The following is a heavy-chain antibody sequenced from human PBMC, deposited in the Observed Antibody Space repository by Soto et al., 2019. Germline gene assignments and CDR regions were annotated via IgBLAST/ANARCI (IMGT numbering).Heavy chain of an antibody. CDR1: GFTFSDYA. Sequence: VQLVESGGGVVQPGRSLRLSCAASGFTFSDYAMHWVRQAPGKGLEWVAVVSHDGRNTHYAVSVKVRFTISRESSKNTVSLEMTSLRAADTAVYYSAKGGRQWLVTSDFNYWGQGALVTVSS. V-gene: IGHV3-30*18. CDR3: AKGGRQWLVTSDFNY. J-gene: IGHJ4*02. D-gene: IGHD6-19*01. CDR2: VSHDGRNT.